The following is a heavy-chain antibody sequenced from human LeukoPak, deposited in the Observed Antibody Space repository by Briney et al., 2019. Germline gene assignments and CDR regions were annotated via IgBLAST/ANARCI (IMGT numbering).Heavy chain of an antibody. CDR2: IYYSGST. D-gene: IGHD3-10*01. CDR3: ARGDSAWFGDYRP. V-gene: IGHV4-59*01. J-gene: IGHJ5*02. Sequence: PSETLSLTCTVSGGSISSYYWSWIRQPPGKGLEWIGYIYYSGSTNYNPSLKSRVTISVDTSKNQFSLKLSSVTAADTAVYYCARGDSAWFGDYRPWGQGTLVTVSS. CDR1: GGSISSYY.